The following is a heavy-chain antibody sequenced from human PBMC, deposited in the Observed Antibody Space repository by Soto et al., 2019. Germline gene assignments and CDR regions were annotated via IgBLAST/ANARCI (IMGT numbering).Heavy chain of an antibody. CDR2: IIPIFGTA. V-gene: IGHV1-69*13. J-gene: IGHJ4*02. Sequence: SVKVSCKASGGTFSSYAISWVRQAPGQGLEWMGGIIPIFGTANYAQKFQGRVTITADESTSTAYMELSSLRSEDTAVYYCARSEQWLAPDDYWGQGTLVTVSS. D-gene: IGHD6-19*01. CDR3: ARSEQWLAPDDY. CDR1: GGTFSSYA.